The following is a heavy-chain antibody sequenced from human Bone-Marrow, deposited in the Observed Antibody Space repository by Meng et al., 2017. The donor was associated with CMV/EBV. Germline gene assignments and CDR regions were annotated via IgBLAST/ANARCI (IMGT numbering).Heavy chain of an antibody. D-gene: IGHD5-12*01. J-gene: IGHJ4*02. CDR2: IRSKANSYAT. Sequence: VTFSGSAMHWVRQASGKGLEWVGRIRSKANSYATAYAASVKGRFTISRDDSKNTAYLQMNSLKTEDTAVYYCTRRIVATTRNIASDYWGQGTLVTVSS. V-gene: IGHV3-73*01. CDR1: VTFSGSA. CDR3: TRRIVATTRNIASDY.